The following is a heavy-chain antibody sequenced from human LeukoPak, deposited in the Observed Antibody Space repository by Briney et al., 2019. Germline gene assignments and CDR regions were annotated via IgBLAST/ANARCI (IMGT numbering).Heavy chain of an antibody. CDR2: IFYSGIT. CDR1: GGSISSNNNDY. J-gene: IGHJ4*02. V-gene: IGHV4-39*01. D-gene: IGHD3-10*01. CDR3: ARRRGFHDY. Sequence: SETLSLTCTVSGGSISSNNNDYWAWIRQPPGKGLEWIGSIFYSGITYYNPSLKSRVTMSVDTSKNQFSLKLNSMTAADTAKYYCARRRGFHDYWGQGTLVTVSS.